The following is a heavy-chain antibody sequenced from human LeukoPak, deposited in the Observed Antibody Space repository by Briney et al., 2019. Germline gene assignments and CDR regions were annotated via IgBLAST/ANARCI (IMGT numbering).Heavy chain of an antibody. J-gene: IGHJ4*02. CDR3: AREGYYGSGSPPSLYFDY. CDR2: ISYDGDDGSNI. Sequence: PGGSLRLSCAASGFTFRSYAMHWVRQAPGKGLEWVAVISYDGDDGSNIYYADSVKGRFTISRDNSRSTLYLQMNSLRPEDTAIYYCAREGYYGSGSPPSLYFDYWGQGTLVTVSS. D-gene: IGHD3-10*01. V-gene: IGHV3-30-3*01. CDR1: GFTFRSYA.